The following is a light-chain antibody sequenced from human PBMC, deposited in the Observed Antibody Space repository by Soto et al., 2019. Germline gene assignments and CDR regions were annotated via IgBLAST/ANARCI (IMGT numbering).Light chain of an antibody. CDR2: GAS. CDR1: QSVSSSY. Sequence: EIVLTQSPGTLSLSPGEGATLSCRASQSVSSSYLAWYQQKPGQAPRLLIYGASSRATGIPDRFSGSGSGTDFTLTISRPEPEDFAVYYCQQYGSSPLTFGQGT. V-gene: IGKV3-20*01. CDR3: QQYGSSPLT. J-gene: IGKJ1*01.